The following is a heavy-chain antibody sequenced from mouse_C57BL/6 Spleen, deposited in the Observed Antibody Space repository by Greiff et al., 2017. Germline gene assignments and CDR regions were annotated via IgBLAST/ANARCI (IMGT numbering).Heavy chain of an antibody. CDR1: GFTFSSYT. CDR2: ISGGGGNT. V-gene: IGHV5-9*01. Sequence: EVQVVESGGGLVKPGGSLKLSCAASGFTFSSYTMSWVRQTPEKRLEWVATISGGGGNTYYPDSVKGRFTISRDNAKNTLYLQMSSLRSEDTALYYCARQAGGYDYDMFAYWGQGTLVTVSA. D-gene: IGHD2-4*01. J-gene: IGHJ3*01. CDR3: ARQAGGYDYDMFAY.